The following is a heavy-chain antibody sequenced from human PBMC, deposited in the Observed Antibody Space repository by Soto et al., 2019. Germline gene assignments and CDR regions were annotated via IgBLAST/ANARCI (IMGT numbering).Heavy chain of an antibody. CDR2: ISSSSSTI. Sequence: EVQLVEPGGGLVQPGGSLRLSCAASGFTFSSFSMNWVRQAPGKGLEWVSYISSSSSTIYYADSVKGRFTISRDNAKNSLYLQMNSLRAEDTAVYYCARDRLYYDILTGYYPNWFDPWGQGTLVTVSS. V-gene: IGHV3-48*01. CDR3: ARDRLYYDILTGYYPNWFDP. CDR1: GFTFSSFS. J-gene: IGHJ5*02. D-gene: IGHD3-9*01.